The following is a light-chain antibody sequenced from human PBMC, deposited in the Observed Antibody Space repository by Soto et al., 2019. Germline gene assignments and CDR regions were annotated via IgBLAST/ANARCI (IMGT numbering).Light chain of an antibody. J-gene: IGLJ2*01. CDR2: EDN. Sequence: QSVLTQPPSVSAAPGQKVTISCSGSSPNIGNNIVSWYQQLPGTAPKLLIYEDNKRPSGIPDRFSGSKSGTSATLGITGLQTGDEAEYYCASWDSSLTGGVFGGGTKLTVX. CDR3: ASWDSSLTGGV. V-gene: IGLV1-51*02. CDR1: SPNIGNNI.